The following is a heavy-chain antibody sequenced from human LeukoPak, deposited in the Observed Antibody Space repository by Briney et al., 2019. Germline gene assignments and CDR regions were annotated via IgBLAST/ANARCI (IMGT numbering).Heavy chain of an antibody. CDR1: GFTFSSYA. V-gene: IGHV3-64*01. D-gene: IGHD3-3*01. Sequence: GTSLRLSCAASGFTFSSYAMHWVRQAPGKGLEYVSAISSNGGSTYYANSVKGRFTIFRDNSKNTLYLQMGSLRAEDMAVYYCARRLRFLEWSPFDIWGQGTMVTVSS. J-gene: IGHJ3*02. CDR2: ISSNGGST. CDR3: ARRLRFLEWSPFDI.